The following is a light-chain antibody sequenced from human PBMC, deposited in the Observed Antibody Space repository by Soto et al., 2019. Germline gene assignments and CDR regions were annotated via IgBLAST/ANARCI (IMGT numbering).Light chain of an antibody. V-gene: IGKV3-11*01. Sequence: EIVLTQSPATLSLSPGERATLSCRASQSVSSYLAWYQQKPGQAPRLHIYNASNRATGIPARFSGSGSGTDFPLTISSLEPEDFAVYYCQQRSNWPPLTFGGGTKVEIK. CDR3: QQRSNWPPLT. CDR2: NAS. J-gene: IGKJ4*01. CDR1: QSVSSY.